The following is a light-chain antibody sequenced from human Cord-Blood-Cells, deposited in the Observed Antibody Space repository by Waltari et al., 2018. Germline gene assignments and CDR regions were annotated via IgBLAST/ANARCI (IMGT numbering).Light chain of an antibody. J-gene: IGKJ3*01. CDR3: QQYNNWPPVT. Sequence: EIVMTQSPATLSVSPGDRATLSCRASQSVSSNLAWYQQKPGQAPRLLIYGASTRATGIPARFSGSGSGTEFTLTISSLQSEDFAVYYCQQYNNWPPVTFGPGTKVDIK. CDR1: QSVSSN. CDR2: GAS. V-gene: IGKV3-15*01.